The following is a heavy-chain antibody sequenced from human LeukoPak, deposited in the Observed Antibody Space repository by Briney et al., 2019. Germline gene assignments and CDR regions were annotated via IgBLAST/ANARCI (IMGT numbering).Heavy chain of an antibody. V-gene: IGHV4-59*01. CDR2: MHSSGLT. CDR1: GGSISSYY. CDR3: ARDLHGGNSGLGY. D-gene: IGHD4-23*01. J-gene: IGHJ4*02. Sequence: SETLSLTCTVSGGSISSYYWNWIRQPPGKGLEWIGYMHSSGLTRYNPSLKSRVTISIDTSKNQFSLKLSSVTAADTAVYYCARDLHGGNSGLGYWGQGTLVTVSS.